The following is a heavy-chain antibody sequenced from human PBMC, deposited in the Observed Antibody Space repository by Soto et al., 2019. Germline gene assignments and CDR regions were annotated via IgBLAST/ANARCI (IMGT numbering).Heavy chain of an antibody. D-gene: IGHD1-26*01. V-gene: IGHV4-4*02. J-gene: IGHJ4*02. CDR2: IYHSGST. Sequence: QVQLQESGPGLVKPSGTLSLTCAVSGDSISSINWWTWVRQPPGEGLEWFGEIYHSGSTNYSPTLESLVTMSVDMSKNQFSPMLTCVTAADTAVYYWASGGNVGGGTIDLDSWGQGTLVTVSS. CDR1: GDSISSINW. CDR3: ASGGNVGGGTIDLDS.